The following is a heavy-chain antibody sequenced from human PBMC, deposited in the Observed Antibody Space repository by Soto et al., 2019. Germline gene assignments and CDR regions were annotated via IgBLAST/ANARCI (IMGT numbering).Heavy chain of an antibody. D-gene: IGHD2-15*01. CDR2: ISSGGTTI. Sequence: VGSLSLSCAASGFTFSDYYMSWIRQAPGKGLEWVSYISSGGTTIYYADSVKGRFTISRDEAKNSLYLQMNSLRPEDTAVYFCATKGGGFSFGFDHWGQGTIVTV. V-gene: IGHV3-11*01. CDR3: ATKGGGFSFGFDH. J-gene: IGHJ4*02. CDR1: GFTFSDYY.